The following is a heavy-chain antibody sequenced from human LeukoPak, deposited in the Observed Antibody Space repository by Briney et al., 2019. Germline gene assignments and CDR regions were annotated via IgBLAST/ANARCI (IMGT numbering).Heavy chain of an antibody. CDR3: ARVVVPAQFDY. D-gene: IGHD2-2*01. CDR2: ISSSSSYI. CDR1: GFTFSSYS. J-gene: IGHJ4*02. Sequence: GGSLRLSCAASGFTFSSYSMTWVRQAPGKGLEWVSSISSSSSYIYYADSVKGRFTISRDNAKNSLYLQMNSLRAEDTAVYYCARVVVPAQFDYWGQGTLVTVAS. V-gene: IGHV3-21*01.